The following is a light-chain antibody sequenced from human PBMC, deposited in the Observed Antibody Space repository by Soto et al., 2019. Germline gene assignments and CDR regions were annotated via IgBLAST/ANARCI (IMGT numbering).Light chain of an antibody. CDR1: QGIGSA. CDR3: HQFNSYPHT. V-gene: IGKV1-13*02. CDR2: SAS. Sequence: AIQLTQSPSSLSASVGDRVTITCRASQGIGSALAWFQQKPGKPPKLLIYSASSLESGVPSRFSGSGSGTEFSLTISSLQPEDFATYFCHQFNSYPHTFGQGTRLEIK. J-gene: IGKJ5*01.